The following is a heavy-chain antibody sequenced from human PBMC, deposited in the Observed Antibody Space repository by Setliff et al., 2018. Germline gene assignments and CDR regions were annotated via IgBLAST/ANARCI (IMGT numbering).Heavy chain of an antibody. CDR2: AFHTGKT. J-gene: IGHJ4*02. V-gene: IGHV4-59*03. D-gene: IGHD3-3*01. CDR1: GVSIRGLY. Sequence: PSETLSLTCTVSGVSIRGLYWTWIRQSPKRGLEWLGYAFHTGKTDYNPSLMSRVIISIDMSRKQFSLKLSSVTAADTAMYFCARGGYNSRSGYSAYYYDYWGQGALVTVSS. CDR3: ARGGYNSRSGYSAYYYDY.